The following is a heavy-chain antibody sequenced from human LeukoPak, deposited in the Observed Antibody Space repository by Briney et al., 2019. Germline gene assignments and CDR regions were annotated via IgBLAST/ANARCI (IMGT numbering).Heavy chain of an antibody. J-gene: IGHJ6*02. CDR1: GGSISSYY. CDR2: IYYSGST. V-gene: IGHV4-59*08. Sequence: KPSETLSLTCTVSGGSISSYYWSWIRQPPGKGLEWTGYIYYSGSTNYNPSLKSRVTISVDTSKNQFSLKLSSVTAADTAVYYCARQTLRSAHKTYYYYGMDVWGQGTTVTVSS. CDR3: ARQTLRSAHKTYYYYGMDV.